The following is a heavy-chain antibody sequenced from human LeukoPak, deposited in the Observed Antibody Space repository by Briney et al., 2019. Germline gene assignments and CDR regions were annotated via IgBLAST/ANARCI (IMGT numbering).Heavy chain of an antibody. CDR2: IYHSVST. CDR1: GGSISSGGYY. V-gene: IGHV4-30-2*01. J-gene: IGHJ4*02. CDR3: ARVSQNYYDSSGYYLDY. Sequence: SETLSLTCTVSGGSISSGGYYWSWIRQPPGKGLEWIGYIYHSVSTYYNPSLKSRVTISVDRSKNQFSLKLSPVTAADTAVYYCARVSQNYYDSSGYYLDYWGQGNLVSVFS. D-gene: IGHD3-22*01.